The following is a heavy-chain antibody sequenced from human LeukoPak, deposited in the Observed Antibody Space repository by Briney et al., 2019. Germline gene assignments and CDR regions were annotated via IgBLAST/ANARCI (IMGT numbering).Heavy chain of an antibody. D-gene: IGHD5-12*01. CDR1: GGSISSSSYY. V-gene: IGHV4-39*01. J-gene: IGHJ4*02. CDR3: ARRGGYVF. CDR2: IYYSGST. Sequence: SETLSLTCTVSGGSISSSSYYWGWIRQPPGEGLEWIGSIYYSGSTYYNPSLKSRVTISVDTSKNQFSLKLSSVTAADTAVYYCARRGGYVFWGQGTLVTVSS.